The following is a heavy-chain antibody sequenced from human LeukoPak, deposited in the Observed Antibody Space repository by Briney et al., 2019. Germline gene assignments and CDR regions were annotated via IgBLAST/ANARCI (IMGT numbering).Heavy chain of an antibody. CDR3: ARDLNIEVVPDGSNYDAFDI. V-gene: IGHV3-7*01. Sequence: GSLRLSCAASGFTFNSYWMRWVRQAPGPGLEVVANIKYDGSKKYYVDSVKGRFTISTDNAQNSLYLQMNSLRAEDTAVYYCARDLNIEVVPDGSNYDAFDIWGQGTMVTVSS. J-gene: IGHJ3*02. D-gene: IGHD2-2*01. CDR2: IKYDGSKK. CDR1: GFTFNSYW.